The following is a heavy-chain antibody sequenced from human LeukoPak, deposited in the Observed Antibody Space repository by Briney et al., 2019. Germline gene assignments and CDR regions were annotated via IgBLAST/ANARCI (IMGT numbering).Heavy chain of an antibody. D-gene: IGHD3-22*01. V-gene: IGHV4-39*07. CDR1: GGFISSSSYY. J-gene: IGHJ4*02. CDR2: IYYSGST. CDR3: ASMYDSSGYYYLQYFDY. Sequence: SETLSLTCTVSGGFISSSSYYWGWIRQPPGKGLEWIGSIYYSGSTYYNPSLKSRVTISVDTSKNQFSLKLSSVTAADTAVYYCASMYDSSGYYYLQYFDYWGQGTLVTVSS.